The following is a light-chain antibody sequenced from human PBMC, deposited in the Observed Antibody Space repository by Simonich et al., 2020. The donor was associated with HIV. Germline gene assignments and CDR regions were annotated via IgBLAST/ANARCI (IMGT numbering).Light chain of an antibody. Sequence: DLQITPSPSSLSASVGDRVTITCRASQYISSYLNWYQQKPGKAPKLLISAASSLQRGVPSRFSGSGAGTDFTLTISSLQPEDFTTYYCQQTYNTPPWTFGQGTKVEIK. CDR2: AAS. CDR3: QQTYNTPPWT. J-gene: IGKJ1*01. V-gene: IGKV1-39*01. CDR1: QYISSY.